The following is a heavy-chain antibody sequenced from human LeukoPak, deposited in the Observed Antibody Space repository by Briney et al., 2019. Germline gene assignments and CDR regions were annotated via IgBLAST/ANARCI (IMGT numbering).Heavy chain of an antibody. D-gene: IGHD3-3*01. CDR1: GYTFTAYY. V-gene: IGHV1-2*02. CDR2: INPNSGGA. Sequence: ASVNVSCKASGYTFTAYYIHWVRQAPGQGLEWMGWINPNSGGANYAQKFQGRVTMTRDTSISTAYMELSRLRSDDTAVYYCARVRLYYDFWSGDYYFDYWGQGTLVTVSS. CDR3: ARVRLYYDFWSGDYYFDY. J-gene: IGHJ4*02.